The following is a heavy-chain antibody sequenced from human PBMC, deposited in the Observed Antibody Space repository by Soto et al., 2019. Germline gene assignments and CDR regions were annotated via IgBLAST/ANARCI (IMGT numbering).Heavy chain of an antibody. CDR1: GGSISSYY. CDR3: ARDQYYGSGSYYYYYYMDV. D-gene: IGHD3-10*01. Sequence: NPSETLSLTCTVSGGSISSYYWSWIRQPPGKGLEWIGYIYYSGSTNYNPSLKSRVTISVDTSKNQFSLKLSSVTAADTAVYYCARDQYYGSGSYYYYYYMDVWGKGTTVTVS. CDR2: IYYSGST. J-gene: IGHJ6*03. V-gene: IGHV4-59*01.